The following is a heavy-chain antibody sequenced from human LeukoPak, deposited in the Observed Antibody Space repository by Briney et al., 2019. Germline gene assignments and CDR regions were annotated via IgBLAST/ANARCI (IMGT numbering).Heavy chain of an antibody. Sequence: GGSLRLSCAASGFTFSSYAMSWVRQAPGKGLEWVSAICGSGGSTYYADSVKGRFTISRDNSKNTLYLQMNSLRAEDTAVYYCAKDSNYYGSGSYYFDYWGQGTLLIVSS. CDR2: ICGSGGST. CDR1: GFTFSSYA. V-gene: IGHV3-23*01. D-gene: IGHD3-10*01. J-gene: IGHJ4*02. CDR3: AKDSNYYGSGSYYFDY.